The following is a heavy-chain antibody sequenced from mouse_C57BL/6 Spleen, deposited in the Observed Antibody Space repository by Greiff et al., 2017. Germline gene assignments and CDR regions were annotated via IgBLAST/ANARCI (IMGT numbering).Heavy chain of an antibody. CDR3: ARGYDYDGVFAY. D-gene: IGHD2-4*01. CDR1: GFTFSSYA. J-gene: IGHJ3*01. CDR2: ISDGGSYT. V-gene: IGHV5-4*01. Sequence: VQLKESGGGLVKPGGSLKLSCAASGFTFSSYAMSWVRQTPEKRLEWVATISDGGSYTYYPDNVKGRFTISRDTAKNNLYLQMSHLKSEDTAMYYCARGYDYDGVFAYWGQGTLVTVSA.